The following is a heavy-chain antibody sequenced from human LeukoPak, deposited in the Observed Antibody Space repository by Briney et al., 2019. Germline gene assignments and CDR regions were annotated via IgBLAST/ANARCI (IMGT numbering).Heavy chain of an antibody. CDR2: INPSGGST. V-gene: IGHV1-46*01. J-gene: IGHJ6*02. CDR1: GYTFTSYY. CDR3: ARGAGIAVAGEYYYYGMDV. Sequence: ASVKVSCKASGYTFTSYYMHWVRQAPGQGLEWMGIINPSGGSTSYAQKLQGRVAMTRDTSTSTVYMELSSLRSEDTAVYYCARGAGIAVAGEYYYYGMDVWGQGTTVTVSS. D-gene: IGHD6-19*01.